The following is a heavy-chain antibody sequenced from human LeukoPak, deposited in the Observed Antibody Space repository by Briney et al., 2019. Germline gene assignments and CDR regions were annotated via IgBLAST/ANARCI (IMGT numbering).Heavy chain of an antibody. CDR3: ARDLGGPAAHTVGHFDF. V-gene: IGHV3-7*01. CDR2: ISDAGGAK. D-gene: IGHD6-13*01. Sequence: GGSLRLSCAASGFTFGSYWLSWVRQTPEKGLEWVADISDAGGAKYYLDSVKGRFTISRDNAENSLSLHMDSLGVEDTALYYCARDLGGPAAHTVGHFDFWGRGSLVTVSS. CDR1: GFTFGSYW. J-gene: IGHJ4*02.